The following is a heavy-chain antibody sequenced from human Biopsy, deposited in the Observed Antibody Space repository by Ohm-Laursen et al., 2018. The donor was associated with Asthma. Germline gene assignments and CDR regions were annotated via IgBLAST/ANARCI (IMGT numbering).Heavy chain of an antibody. CDR3: ARCQVGYSSGWSLLLKKIYYSGMDV. CDR1: GGTFSNFA. D-gene: IGHD6-19*01. J-gene: IGHJ6*02. CDR2: IMTVFGTT. Sequence: ASVKVSCKAPGGTFSNFAISWVRQAPGQGLEWLGGIMTVFGTTNYAQTFQGRVTITADESTSTAYMEVTSLRSEDTAIYYCARCQVGYSSGWSLLLKKIYYSGMDVWGQGTAVTVSS. V-gene: IGHV1-69*13.